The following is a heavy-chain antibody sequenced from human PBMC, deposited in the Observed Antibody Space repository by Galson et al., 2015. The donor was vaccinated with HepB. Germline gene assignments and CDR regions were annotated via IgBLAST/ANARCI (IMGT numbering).Heavy chain of an antibody. CDR1: GGTSSSYA. J-gene: IGHJ4*02. CDR2: IIPIFGTA. Sequence: SVKVSCKASGGTSSSYAISWVRQAPGQGLEWMGGIIPIFGTANYAQKFQGRVTITADESTSTAYMELSSLRSEDTAVYYCARGYCSGGSCYSFDYWGQGTLVTVSS. V-gene: IGHV1-69*13. D-gene: IGHD2-15*01. CDR3: ARGYCSGGSCYSFDY.